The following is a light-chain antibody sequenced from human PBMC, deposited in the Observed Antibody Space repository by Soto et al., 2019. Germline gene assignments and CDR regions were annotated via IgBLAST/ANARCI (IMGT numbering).Light chain of an antibody. CDR1: QTVRRSQ. CDR2: GAS. CDR3: QHYDTNNT. J-gene: IGKJ2*01. Sequence: ENVLTQSPGTLSLSPGERATLSCRASQTVRRSQLAWYQQKTGQAPRLLIYGASSRATGIRDRFSGSGSGTVLTLSISILEPEDCAGYYCQHYDTNNTFGQGTKLQIK. V-gene: IGKV3-20*01.